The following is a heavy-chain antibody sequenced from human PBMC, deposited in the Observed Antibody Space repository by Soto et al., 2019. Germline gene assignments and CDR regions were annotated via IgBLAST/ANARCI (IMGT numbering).Heavy chain of an antibody. CDR1: GGSISSGGYY. V-gene: IGHV4-31*03. Sequence: SETLSLTCTVSGGSISSGGYYWSWIRQHPGKGLEWIGYIYYSGSTYYNPSLKSRVTISVDTSKNQFSLKLSSVTAADTAVYYCARVGAARRELELWGQGTLVTVSS. CDR2: IYYSGST. J-gene: IGHJ4*02. D-gene: IGHD6-6*01. CDR3: ARVGAARRELEL.